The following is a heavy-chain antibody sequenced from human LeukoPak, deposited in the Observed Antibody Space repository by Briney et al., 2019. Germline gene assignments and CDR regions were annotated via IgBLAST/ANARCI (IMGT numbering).Heavy chain of an antibody. D-gene: IGHD3-3*01. CDR3: AKDQAGYNFWSDS. J-gene: IGHJ4*02. V-gene: IGHV3-23*01. CDR2: ISSGSDRT. CDR1: GFTFSNHA. Sequence: QPGGSLRLSCAASGFTFSNHAMSWVRQAPGKGLEWVSAISSGSDRTNYGRSVKGRFTISRDNSKNTRDLQMNSPRADDTAVYYCAKDQAGYNFWSDSWGQGTLVTVSS.